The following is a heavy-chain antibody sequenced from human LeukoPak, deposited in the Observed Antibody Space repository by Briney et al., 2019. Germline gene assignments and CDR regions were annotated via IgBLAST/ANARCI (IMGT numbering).Heavy chain of an antibody. CDR2: IIPILGIA. V-gene: IGHV1-69*02. D-gene: IGHD2-21*02. J-gene: IGHJ4*02. CDR1: GGTFSSYT. CDR3: ARAHVVTARSSGFDY. Sequence: ASVKVSCKASGGTFSSYTISWVRQAPGQGLEWMGRIIPILGIANYAQKFQGRVTITADESTSTAYMELSSLRSEDTAVYYCARAHVVTARSSGFDYWGQGTLVTVSS.